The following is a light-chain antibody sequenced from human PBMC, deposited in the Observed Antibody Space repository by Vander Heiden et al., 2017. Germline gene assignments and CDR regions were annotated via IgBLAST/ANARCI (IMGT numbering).Light chain of an antibody. CDR2: VGS. CDR1: QSLLHSNGYNY. V-gene: IGKV2-28*01. J-gene: IGKJ4*01. CDR3: RQVLQAPFS. Sequence: DVVMTQSPLSLPVTPGEAASISCRSSQSLLHSNGYNYLDWYVQKPGQSPHLLIYVGSNRASGVPDRFSGSGSGTDFTLKISRVEAEDVGIYYCRQVLQAPFSFGGGTRVEIK.